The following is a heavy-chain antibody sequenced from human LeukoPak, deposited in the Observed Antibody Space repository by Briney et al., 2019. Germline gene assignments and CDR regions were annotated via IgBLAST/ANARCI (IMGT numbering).Heavy chain of an antibody. V-gene: IGHV3-30*02. J-gene: IGHJ4*02. CDR3: AKDPGPKGY. Sequence: GGSLRLPCAASGFTFSSYGMHWVRQAPGKGLEWVAFIRYGGSNKYYADSVKGRFTISRDNSKNTLYLQMNSLRAEDTAVYHCAKDPGPKGYWGQGTLVTVSS. CDR2: IRYGGSNK. CDR1: GFTFSSYG.